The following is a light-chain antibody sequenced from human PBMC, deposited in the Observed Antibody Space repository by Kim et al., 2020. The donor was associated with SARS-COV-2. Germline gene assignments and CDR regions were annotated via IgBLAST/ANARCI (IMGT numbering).Light chain of an antibody. CDR1: ISDVGGYNY. V-gene: IGLV2-14*04. Sequence: SITISCTGTISDVGGYNYVSWYQQHPGKAPKLLIYDVSKRPSGVSNRFSGSKSGNTASLTISGLQAEDEADYYCSSYTSSSTFVVFGGGTQLTVL. CDR3: SSYTSSSTFVV. CDR2: DVS. J-gene: IGLJ2*01.